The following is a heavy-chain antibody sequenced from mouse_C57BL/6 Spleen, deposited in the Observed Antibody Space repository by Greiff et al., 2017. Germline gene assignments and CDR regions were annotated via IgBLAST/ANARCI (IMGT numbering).Heavy chain of an antibody. CDR3: ARRGGSSLYWYFDV. V-gene: IGHV1-82*01. D-gene: IGHD1-1*01. CDR1: GYAFSGSW. Sequence: QVQLQQSGPELVKPGASVKISCKASGYAFSGSWMNWVKQRPGKGLEWIGRIYPGDGDTNYNGKFKGKATLTADKSSSTAYMQLSSLTSEDSAVYFCARRGGSSLYWYFDVWGTGTTVTVSS. J-gene: IGHJ1*03. CDR2: IYPGDGDT.